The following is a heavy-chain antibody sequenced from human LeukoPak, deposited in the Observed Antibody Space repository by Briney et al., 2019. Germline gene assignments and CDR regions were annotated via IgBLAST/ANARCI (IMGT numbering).Heavy chain of an antibody. CDR3: AKDSDGSGNYYFDY. CDR1: GFTFSSYA. Sequence: GGSLRLSCAASGFTFSSYAMSWVRQAPGKGLEWVSAISGSGGSTYYADSVKGRFTISRDNSKNTLYLQVNSLRAEDTAVYYCAKDSDGSGNYYFDYWGQGTLVTVSS. D-gene: IGHD3-22*01. CDR2: ISGSGGST. V-gene: IGHV3-23*01. J-gene: IGHJ4*02.